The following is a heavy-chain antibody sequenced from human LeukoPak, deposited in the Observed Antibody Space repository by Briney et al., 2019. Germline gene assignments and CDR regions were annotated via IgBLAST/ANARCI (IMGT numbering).Heavy chain of an antibody. J-gene: IGHJ4*02. CDR2: ISYDGSNK. D-gene: IGHD3-9*01. V-gene: IGHV3-30*18. CDR3: AKDAHGILTGYPSY. CDR1: GFTFSSYG. Sequence: PGGSLRLSCAASGFTFSSYGMHWVRQAPGKGLEWVAVISYDGSNKYYADSVKGRFTISRDNSKNTLYLQMNSLRAEDTALYYCAKDAHGILTGYPSYWGQGTLVTVSS.